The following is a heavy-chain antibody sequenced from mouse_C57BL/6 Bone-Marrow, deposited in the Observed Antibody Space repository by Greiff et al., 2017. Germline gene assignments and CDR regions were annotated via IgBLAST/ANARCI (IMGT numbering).Heavy chain of an antibody. CDR3: AVSWPGFAD. D-gene: IGHD2-1*01. CDR1: GYAFSSSW. Sequence: VQLKESGPELVKPGASVKISCKASGYAFSSSWMNWVKQRPGKGLEWIGRIYPGDGDTNYNGKFKGKATLTADKSSSTAYMQRSSLTSEDSAVYFCAVSWPGFADWGQGTLVTVSA. V-gene: IGHV1-82*01. J-gene: IGHJ3*01. CDR2: IYPGDGDT.